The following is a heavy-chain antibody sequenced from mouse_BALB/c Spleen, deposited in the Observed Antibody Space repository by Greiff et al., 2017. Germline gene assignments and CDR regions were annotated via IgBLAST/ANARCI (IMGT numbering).Heavy chain of an antibody. V-gene: IGHV3-2*02. CDR1: GYSITSDYA. D-gene: IGHD1-1*01. Sequence: DVQLVESGPGLVKPSQSLSLTCTVTGYSITSDYAWNWIRQLPGNKLEWMGYISYSGSTSYNPSLKSRISITRDTSKNQFFLQLNSVTTEDTATYYCAREGYYESSYRAMDYWGQGTSVTVSS. CDR2: ISYSGST. CDR3: AREGYYESSYRAMDY. J-gene: IGHJ4*01.